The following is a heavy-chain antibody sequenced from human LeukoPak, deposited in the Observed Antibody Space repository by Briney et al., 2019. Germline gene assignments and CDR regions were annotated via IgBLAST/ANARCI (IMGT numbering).Heavy chain of an antibody. CDR3: ARGRRNVVVVAATIFDY. CDR1: GYSISSGYY. J-gene: IGHJ4*02. CDR2: IYHSGST. Sequence: SETLSLTCTVSGYSISSGYYWGWIRQPPGKGLEWIGSIYHSGSTYYNPSLKSRVTILVDTSKNQFSLNLSSVTAADTAVYYCARGRRNVVVVAATIFDYWGQGTLVTVSS. V-gene: IGHV4-38-2*02. D-gene: IGHD2-15*01.